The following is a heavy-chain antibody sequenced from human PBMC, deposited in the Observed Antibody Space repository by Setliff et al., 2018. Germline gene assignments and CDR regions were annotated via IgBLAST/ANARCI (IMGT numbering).Heavy chain of an antibody. CDR2: IRYEGSYK. Sequence: GGSLRLSCEVSGFIFSNNDMSWVRQAPGKGLEWLTFIRYEGSYKYYADSVKGRFTISRDNSQNTLFLQMNGLRPEDTACYHCAKVKKQLTRGFGLDYWGPGTPVTVSS. CDR3: AKVKKQLTRGFGLDY. V-gene: IGHV3-30*02. D-gene: IGHD3-10*01. CDR1: GFIFSNND. J-gene: IGHJ4*02.